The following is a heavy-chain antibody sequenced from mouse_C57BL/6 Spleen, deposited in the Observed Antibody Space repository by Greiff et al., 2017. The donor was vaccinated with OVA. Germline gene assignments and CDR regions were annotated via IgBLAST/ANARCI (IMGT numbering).Heavy chain of an antibody. CDR2: IDPETGGT. D-gene: IGHD1-1*01. V-gene: IGHV1-15*01. CDR3: TRRTAYGSLDY. Sequence: QVQLKESGAELVRPGASVTLSCKASGYTFTDYEMHWVKQTPVHGLEWLGAIDPETGGTAYNQKFKGKAILTADKSSSTAYMELRSLTSEDSAVYYCTRRTAYGSLDYWGQGTTLTVSS. CDR1: GYTFTDYE. J-gene: IGHJ2*01.